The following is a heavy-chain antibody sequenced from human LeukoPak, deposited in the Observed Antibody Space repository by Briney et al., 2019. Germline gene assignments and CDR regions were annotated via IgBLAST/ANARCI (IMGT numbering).Heavy chain of an antibody. CDR1: GFTFGTHA. V-gene: IGHV3-23*01. Sequence: QSGGSLRLSCAASGFTFGTHAMTWVRQAPGKGLEWVSGMSGRGDSSYYADSAKGRFTISRDNSKNTLFLQMNSLRAEDTAVYYCAKLAGIRGWFVYYFDYWGQGTLVTVS. J-gene: IGHJ4*02. D-gene: IGHD6-19*01. CDR3: AKLAGIRGWFVYYFDY. CDR2: MSGRGDSS.